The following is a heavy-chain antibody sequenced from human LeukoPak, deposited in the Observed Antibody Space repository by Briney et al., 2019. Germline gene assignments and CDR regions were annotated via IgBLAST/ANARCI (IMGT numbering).Heavy chain of an antibody. Sequence: PGGSLRLSCAASGFTFSNYEMNWVRQAPGKGLEWVSYISSSGSTIYYGDSVKGRFTISRDNAKNSLYLQMNSLRAEDTAVYYCARADWDTAMIDYWGQGTLVTVSS. J-gene: IGHJ4*02. CDR1: GFTFSNYE. D-gene: IGHD5-18*01. V-gene: IGHV3-48*03. CDR2: ISSSGSTI. CDR3: ARADWDTAMIDY.